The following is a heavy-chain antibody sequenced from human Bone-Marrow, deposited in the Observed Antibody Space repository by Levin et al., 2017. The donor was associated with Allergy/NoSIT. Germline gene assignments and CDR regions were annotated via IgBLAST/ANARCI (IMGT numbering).Heavy chain of an antibody. CDR1: GFTFTDYY. CDR2: INPNTGVT. Sequence: ASVKVSCKTSGFTFTDYYLHWVRQAPGQGLEWMGWINPNTGVTNYAQRFQGRVTMTRDTSINTAFMELTWLKSNETAVIYCARGVSRLSDWGQGTLVTVSS. V-gene: IGHV1-2*02. D-gene: IGHD6-6*01. CDR3: ARGVSRLSD. J-gene: IGHJ4*02.